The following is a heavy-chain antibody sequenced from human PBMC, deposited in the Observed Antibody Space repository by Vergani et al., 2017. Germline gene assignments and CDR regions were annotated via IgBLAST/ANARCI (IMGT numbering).Heavy chain of an antibody. Sequence: QVQLQESGSGLVQPSQTLSLTCTVSGASINNDFYYWHWIRQPAGKGLEWIGRIYVSGITDYNSSLQSRVSMSVDTSKNQFSLRLTSVTAADTAVYYCAREGFYDNIRGTYRPPSYYGMGVWGQGTKVTVAS. CDR2: IYVSGIT. J-gene: IGHJ6*02. V-gene: IGHV4-61*02. D-gene: IGHD3-16*02. CDR1: GASINNDFYY. CDR3: AREGFYDNIRGTYRPPSYYGMGV.